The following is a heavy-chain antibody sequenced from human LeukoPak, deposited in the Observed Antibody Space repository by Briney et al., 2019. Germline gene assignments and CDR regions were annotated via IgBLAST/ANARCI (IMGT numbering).Heavy chain of an antibody. J-gene: IGHJ6*02. CDR1: GFTLSSYS. D-gene: IGHD6-13*01. Sequence: GGSLRLSCAASGFTLSSYSMNWVRQAPGKGLEWVSYISSSSSTIYYADSVKGRFTISRDNAKNSLYLQMNSLRAEDTAVYYCARDPKQLGNYYYYYGMDVWGQGTTVTVSS. CDR3: ARDPKQLGNYYYYYGMDV. CDR2: ISSSSSTI. V-gene: IGHV3-48*01.